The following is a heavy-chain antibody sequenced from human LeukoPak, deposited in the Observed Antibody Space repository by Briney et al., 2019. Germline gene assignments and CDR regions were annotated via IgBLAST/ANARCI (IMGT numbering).Heavy chain of an antibody. V-gene: IGHV3-23*01. CDR1: GFTFSSYA. D-gene: IGHD3-22*01. J-gene: IGHJ4*02. CDR3: AKGGYYWGYYFDY. Sequence: PGGSLRLSCAASGFTFSSYAMSWVRQAPGKGLEWVSAISGSGGRTYYADSVKGRFTISRDNSKNTLYLQMNSLRAEDTAVYYCAKGGYYWGYYFDYWGQGTLVTVSS. CDR2: ISGSGGRT.